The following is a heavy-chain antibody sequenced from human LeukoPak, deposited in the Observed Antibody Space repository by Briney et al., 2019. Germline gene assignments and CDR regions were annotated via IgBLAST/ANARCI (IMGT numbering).Heavy chain of an antibody. CDR2: IYTRGST. V-gene: IGHV4-4*07. Sequence: SETLSLTCSVSGGSINNYWSWIRQPARKGLEWIGRIYTRGSTNYNPSLKSRDTMSVDTSKNQFSLKLSSVTAADTAVYYCARGRYCSADICSGGDAFVWGQGTMVSVSS. D-gene: IGHD2-15*01. CDR1: GGSINNY. J-gene: IGHJ3*01. CDR3: ARGRYCSADICSGGDAFV.